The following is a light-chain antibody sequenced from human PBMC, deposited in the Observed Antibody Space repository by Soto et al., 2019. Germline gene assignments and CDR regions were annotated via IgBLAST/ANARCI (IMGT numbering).Light chain of an antibody. CDR1: QSFSSSY. J-gene: IGKJ3*01. V-gene: IGKV3-20*01. Sequence: VLTQSPGTLSLSPGERATLSCRASQSFSSSYLAWYQQKPGQAPRLLIYGASSRATGIPDRFSGSGSGTDFTLTISSLEPEDFAVYYCQHYGSALFTFGPGT. CDR3: QHYGSALFT. CDR2: GAS.